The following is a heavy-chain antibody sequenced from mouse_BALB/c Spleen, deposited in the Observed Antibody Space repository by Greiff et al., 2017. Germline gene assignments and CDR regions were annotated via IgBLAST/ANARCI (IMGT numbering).Heavy chain of an antibody. Sequence: QVQLKESGPGLVAPSQSLSITCTVSGFSLTSYGVHWVRQPPGKGLECLGVIWAGGSTNYNSALMSRLSISKDNSKSQVFLKMNSLQTDDTAMYYCARVIGTKAWFAYWGQGTLVTVSA. V-gene: IGHV2-9*02. D-gene: IGHD2-14*01. CDR3: ARVIGTKAWFAY. CDR2: IWAGGST. CDR1: GFSLTSYG. J-gene: IGHJ3*01.